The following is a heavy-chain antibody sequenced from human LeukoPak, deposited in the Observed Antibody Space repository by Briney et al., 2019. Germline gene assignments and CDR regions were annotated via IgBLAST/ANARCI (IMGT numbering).Heavy chain of an antibody. Sequence: GGSLRLSCAASGFMFRNYEMNWVRQAPGKGLERVSYISISGSIIYYADSVRGRFTISRDNAKNSLFLQMNSLRVEDTAVYYCASANMDVWGQGTTVTVSS. V-gene: IGHV3-48*03. CDR1: GFMFRNYE. J-gene: IGHJ6*02. CDR2: ISISGSII. CDR3: ASANMDV. D-gene: IGHD4/OR15-4a*01.